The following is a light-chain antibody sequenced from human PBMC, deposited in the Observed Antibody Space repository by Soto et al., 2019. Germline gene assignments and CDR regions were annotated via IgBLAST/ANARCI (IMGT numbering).Light chain of an antibody. V-gene: IGKV3-11*01. CDR3: QQRRHWPIT. CDR2: DAS. Sequence: EIVLTQSPATLSLSPGERATHSCRASQSVDSYLAWYQQKPGQAPRLLIYDASNRATGIPARFSGSGSGTDFTLTIRSLEPEDFAVYYCQQRRHWPITFGQGTRLEIK. J-gene: IGKJ5*01. CDR1: QSVDSY.